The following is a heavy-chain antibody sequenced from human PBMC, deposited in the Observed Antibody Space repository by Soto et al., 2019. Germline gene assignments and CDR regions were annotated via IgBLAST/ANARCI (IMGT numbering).Heavy chain of an antibody. V-gene: IGHV4-34*01. CDR3: ASSPDDILPGYPIYGC. CDR1: GGSFSGYY. Sequence: PSETLSLTCAVYGGSFSGYYWSWIRQPPGKGLEWIGEINHSGSTNYNPSLKSRVTITVDTSKNQFSLRLSSVTAADTAVYYCASSPDDILPGYPIYGCWCQGTLVTVSS. D-gene: IGHD3-9*01. CDR2: INHSGST. J-gene: IGHJ4*01.